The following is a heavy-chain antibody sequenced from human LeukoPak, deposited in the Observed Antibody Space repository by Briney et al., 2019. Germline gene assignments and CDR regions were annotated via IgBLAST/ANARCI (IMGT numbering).Heavy chain of an antibody. CDR3: ARGFMADLGYCSGGSCRPYDY. J-gene: IGHJ4*02. D-gene: IGHD2-15*01. V-gene: IGHV4-59*12. CDR2: IYYSGST. CDR1: GGSISSYY. Sequence: SETLSLTCTVSGGSISSYYWSWIRQPPGKGLEWIGYIYYSGSTNYNPSLKSRVTISVDTSKNQFSLKLSSVTAADTAVYYCARGFMADLGYCSGGSCRPYDYWGQGTLVTVSS.